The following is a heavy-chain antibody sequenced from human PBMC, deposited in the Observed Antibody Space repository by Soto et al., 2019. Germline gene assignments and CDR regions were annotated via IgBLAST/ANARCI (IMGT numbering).Heavy chain of an antibody. D-gene: IGHD2-8*01. CDR3: ARLGKRCTNGVCYLYQGSWFDP. Sequence: VQLLESGGGLVQPGGSLRLSCAASGFFYGIYAMHWVRQAPGKGPEWVSGISGSGGGGNTYYADSVKGRFTISRDNSKSTVFLHMNSLRGEGTAVYYCARLGKRCTNGVCYLYQGSWFDPWGQGTLVTVSS. CDR2: ISGSGGGGNT. J-gene: IGHJ5*02. CDR1: GFFYGIYA. V-gene: IGHV3-23*01.